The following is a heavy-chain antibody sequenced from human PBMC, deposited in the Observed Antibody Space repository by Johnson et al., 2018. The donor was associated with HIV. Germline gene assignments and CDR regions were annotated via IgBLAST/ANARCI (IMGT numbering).Heavy chain of an antibody. Sequence: VQLVESGGGLVQPGGSLRLSCAASGFTFDDYAMHWVRQAPGKGLEWVSGISWNGGSIDYADSVTGRFTISRDNAKNSLYLQMNSLRPEDTALYYCAKDMVPWFGELPWAFDTFDVWGQGTMVTVSS. CDR2: ISWNGGSI. V-gene: IGHV3-9*01. CDR1: GFTFDDYA. CDR3: AKDMVPWFGELPWAFDTFDV. D-gene: IGHD3-10*01. J-gene: IGHJ3*01.